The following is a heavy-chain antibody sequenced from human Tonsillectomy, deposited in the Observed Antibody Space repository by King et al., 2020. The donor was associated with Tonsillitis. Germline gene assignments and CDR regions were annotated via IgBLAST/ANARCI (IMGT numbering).Heavy chain of an antibody. Sequence: EQLVQSGGGLVQPGGSLRLSCAASGFTFSIYAMSWVRQAPGKGLEWVSTISDSGGSTYYAYSVKGRFTISRDNPKNTLSLQMNSLRAEDTAGYYCANLYYYDSSGNAFDIWGQGTMVTVSS. J-gene: IGHJ3*02. CDR3: ANLYYYDSSGNAFDI. D-gene: IGHD3-22*01. V-gene: IGHV3-23*04. CDR1: GFTFSIYA. CDR2: ISDSGGST.